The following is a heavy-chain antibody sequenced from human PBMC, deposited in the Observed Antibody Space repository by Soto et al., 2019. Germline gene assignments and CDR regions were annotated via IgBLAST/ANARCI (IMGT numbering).Heavy chain of an antibody. J-gene: IGHJ6*02. V-gene: IGHV3-43D*04. Sequence: EVQLVESGGVVVQPGGSLRLSCAASGFTFDDYAMHWVRQAPGKGLEWVSLISWDGGSTYYADSVKGRFTISRDNSKNSLYLQMNSLRAEDTALYYCAKAIYGSGSYYYYYYYGMDVWGQGTTVTVSS. CDR2: ISWDGGST. D-gene: IGHD3-10*01. CDR1: GFTFDDYA. CDR3: AKAIYGSGSYYYYYYYGMDV.